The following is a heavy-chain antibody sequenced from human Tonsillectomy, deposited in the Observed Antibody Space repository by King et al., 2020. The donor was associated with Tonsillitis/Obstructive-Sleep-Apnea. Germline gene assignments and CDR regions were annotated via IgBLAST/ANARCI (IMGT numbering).Heavy chain of an antibody. Sequence: QLQESGPGLVKPSGTLSLACAVSGASIRDNNWWSWVRQSRGRGLGWIGQIYHSGSTSYNPSLKSRVSISVDKSRNQFSLNLTSVTAADAAVYYCARSIRDYGDDPWGQGTLVSVSS. J-gene: IGHJ5*02. CDR2: IYHSGST. D-gene: IGHD4-17*01. V-gene: IGHV4-4*02. CDR1: GASIRDNNW. CDR3: ARSIRDYGDDP.